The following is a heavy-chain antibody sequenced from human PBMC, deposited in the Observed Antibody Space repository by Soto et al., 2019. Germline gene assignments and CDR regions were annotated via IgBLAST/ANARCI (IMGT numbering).Heavy chain of an antibody. D-gene: IGHD3-3*01. CDR3: ARDNWSGYPNHYYYDYGMDV. Sequence: QVQLVQSGAEVKKPGSSVKVSCKASGGTFSSYAISWVRQAPGQGLEWMGGIIPIFGTANYAQKFQGRVTITADDSTSTAYMELSSLRSEDTAVYYWARDNWSGYPNHYYYDYGMDVWGQGTTVTVSS. CDR2: IIPIFGTA. CDR1: GGTFSSYA. J-gene: IGHJ6*02. V-gene: IGHV1-69*01.